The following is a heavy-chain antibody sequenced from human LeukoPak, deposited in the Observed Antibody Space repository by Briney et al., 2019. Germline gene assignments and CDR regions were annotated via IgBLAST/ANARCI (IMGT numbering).Heavy chain of an antibody. D-gene: IGHD2-2*01. CDR3: ARDIVVVPTGSSYYYYGMDV. V-gene: IGHV3-11*01. CDR2: ISSSGSTI. J-gene: IGHJ6*02. Sequence: GGSLRLSCAASGFTFSDYYMSWIRQAPGKGLERVSYISSSGSTIYYADSVKGRFTISRDNAKNSLCLQMNSLRAEDTAVYYCARDIVVVPTGSSYYYYGMDVWGQGTTVTVSS. CDR1: GFTFSDYY.